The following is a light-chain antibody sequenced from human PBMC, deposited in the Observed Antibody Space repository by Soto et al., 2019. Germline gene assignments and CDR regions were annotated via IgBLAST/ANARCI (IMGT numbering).Light chain of an antibody. V-gene: IGKV3-15*01. J-gene: IGKJ4*01. CDR3: QQSYSALLLT. Sequence: EIVMTQSPDTLSASPGERATLSCSASQSVNTNLAWYQQKAGQAPRLLIYGASTRATGIPARFSGGGSGTEFTLTISSLQPEDFATYYCQQSYSALLLTFGGGTKVDI. CDR2: GAS. CDR1: QSVNTN.